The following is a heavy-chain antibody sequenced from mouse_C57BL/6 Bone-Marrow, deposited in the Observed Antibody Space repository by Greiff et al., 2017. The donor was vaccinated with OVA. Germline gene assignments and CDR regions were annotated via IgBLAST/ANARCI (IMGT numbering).Heavy chain of an antibody. D-gene: IGHD2-1*01. V-gene: IGHV1-58*01. CDR1: GYTFTSYG. CDR3: ARSYYGNCWYFDV. J-gene: IGHJ1*03. Sequence: EVKLLQSGAELVRPGSSVKMSCKTSGYTFTSYGINWVKQRPGQGLEWIGYIYIGNGYTEYNDKFKGKATLPSDTSSSKAYMQLSSLTSEDSAIYFCARSYYGNCWYFDVWGTGTTVTVSS. CDR2: IYIGNGYT.